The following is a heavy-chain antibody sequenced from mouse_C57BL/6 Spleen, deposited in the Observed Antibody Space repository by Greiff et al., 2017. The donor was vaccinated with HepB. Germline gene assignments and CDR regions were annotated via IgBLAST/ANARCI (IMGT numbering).Heavy chain of an antibody. V-gene: IGHV5-4*01. CDR1: GFTFSSYA. CDR3: ARDLYSNLAY. Sequence: EVNLVESGGGLVKPGGSLKLSCAASGFTFSSYAMSWVRQTPEKRLEWVATISDGGSYTYYPDNVKGRFTISRDNAKNNLYLQMSHLKSEDTAMYYCARDLYSNLAYWGQGTLVTVSA. D-gene: IGHD2-5*01. CDR2: ISDGGSYT. J-gene: IGHJ3*01.